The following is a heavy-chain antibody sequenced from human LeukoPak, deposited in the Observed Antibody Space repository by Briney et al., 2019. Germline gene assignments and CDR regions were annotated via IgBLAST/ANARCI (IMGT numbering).Heavy chain of an antibody. CDR3: ARGPRGSCYPDFCYHGMDV. CDR2: INHSAST. Sequence: PSETLSLTCAVSGGSFSGYYWSWIRQPPGKGLEWIGEINHSASTNYNPSLKSRVTISVDTSKNQFSLKLSSVTAADTAVYYCARGPRGSCYPDFCYHGMDVWGQGTTVTVSS. V-gene: IGHV4-34*01. CDR1: GGSFSGYY. D-gene: IGHD2-15*01. J-gene: IGHJ6*02.